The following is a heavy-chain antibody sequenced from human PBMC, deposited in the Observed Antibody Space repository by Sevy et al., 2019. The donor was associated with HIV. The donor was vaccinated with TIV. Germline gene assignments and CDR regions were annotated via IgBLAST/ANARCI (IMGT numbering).Heavy chain of an antibody. CDR3: ASPGQGSGYSGYGPGAFDI. CDR1: GFTFSSYW. V-gene: IGHV3-74*01. Sequence: GGSLRLSCAASGFTFSSYWMLWVRQAPGKGLVWVSRINSDGSSTSYADSVKGRFTISRDNAKNTLYLQMNSLRAEDTAVYYCASPGQGSGYSGYGPGAFDIWGQGTMVTVSS. D-gene: IGHD5-12*01. CDR2: INSDGSST. J-gene: IGHJ3*02.